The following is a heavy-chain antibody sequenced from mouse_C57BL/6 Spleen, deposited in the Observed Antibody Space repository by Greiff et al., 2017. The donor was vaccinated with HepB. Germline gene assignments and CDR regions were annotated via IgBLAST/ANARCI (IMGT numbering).Heavy chain of an antibody. CDR1: GYSFPGYY. Sequence: VQLQQSGPELVKPGASVKISCKASGYSFPGYYMNWVKQSPEKSLEWIGELNPSTGGTTYNQKFKAKATLTVDKSSSTAYMQLKSLTSGDSAVYYCARDSSGYVGFAYWGQGTLVTVSA. D-gene: IGHD3-2*02. CDR3: ARDSSGYVGFAY. J-gene: IGHJ3*01. V-gene: IGHV1-42*01. CDR2: LNPSTGGT.